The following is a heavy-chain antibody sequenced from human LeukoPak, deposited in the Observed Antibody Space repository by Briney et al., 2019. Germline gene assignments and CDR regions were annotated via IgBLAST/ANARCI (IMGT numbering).Heavy chain of an antibody. CDR1: GFTFGDYA. D-gene: IGHD5-18*01. CDR2: ISSSSSTR. V-gene: IGHV3-48*01. J-gene: IGHJ4*02. Sequence: GGSLRLSCTSSGFTFGDYAMNWVRQAPGKGLEWVSYISSSSSTRYYAESVKGRFTISRDNAKNSLYLQMNSLRAEDTAVYYCARAGRGYSYGITDFDYWGQGTLVTVSS. CDR3: ARAGRGYSYGITDFDY.